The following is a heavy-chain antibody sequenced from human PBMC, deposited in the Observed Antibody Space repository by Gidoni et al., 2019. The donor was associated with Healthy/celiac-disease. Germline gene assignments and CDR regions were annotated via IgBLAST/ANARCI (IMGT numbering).Heavy chain of an antibody. CDR2: INHSGST. J-gene: IGHJ5*02. Sequence: QVQLQQWGAGLLKPSETLSLTCAVYGGSFSGYYWSWNRQPPVKGLECTGEINHSGSTNDNPSLKIRFTISVDTSKNQFSLKLSSVTAADTAWYYCARGGRRITIFGVVTPNWFDPWGQGTLVTVSS. CDR3: ARGGRRITIFGVVTPNWFDP. V-gene: IGHV4-34*01. D-gene: IGHD3-3*01. CDR1: GGSFSGYY.